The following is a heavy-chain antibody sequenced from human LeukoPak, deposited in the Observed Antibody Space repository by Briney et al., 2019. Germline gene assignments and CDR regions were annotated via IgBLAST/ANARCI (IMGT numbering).Heavy chain of an antibody. D-gene: IGHD6-13*01. CDR3: ARDQGAYSSSWYAGYFDY. Sequence: KSSETLSLTCTVSGGSISSSSYYWGWIRQPPGKGLEWIGSIYYSGSTYYNPSLKSRVTISVDTSKNQFSLKLSSVTAADTAVYYCARDQGAYSSSWYAGYFDYWGQGTLVTVSS. V-gene: IGHV4-39*07. J-gene: IGHJ4*02. CDR2: IYYSGST. CDR1: GGSISSSSYY.